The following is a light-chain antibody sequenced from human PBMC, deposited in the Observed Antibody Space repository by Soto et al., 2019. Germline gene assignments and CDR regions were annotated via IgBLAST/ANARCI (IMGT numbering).Light chain of an antibody. V-gene: IGKV3-20*01. J-gene: IGKJ5*01. Sequence: TQSPSSVSASVGDRATLSCRASQSVSSSYLAWYQQKPGQAPSLLIYGASRRATGIPDRFSGSGSGTDFTLTISRLEPEDFAVYYCQQYDSSPITFGQGTRLEIK. CDR1: QSVSSSY. CDR2: GAS. CDR3: QQYDSSPIT.